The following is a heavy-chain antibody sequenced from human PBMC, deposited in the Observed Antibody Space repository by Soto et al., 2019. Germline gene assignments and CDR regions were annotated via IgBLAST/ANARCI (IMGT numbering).Heavy chain of an antibody. CDR2: IYHSGAT. CDR3: ARGGDYRFDY. J-gene: IGHJ4*02. Sequence: SETLSLTCAVSSDSISSSHWWSWVRQPPGKGLEWIGEIYHSGATNYNPSLESRVTISVDKSKNQFSVNLSSVTAADTAVYYCARGGDYRFDYWGQGTLVTVSS. CDR1: SDSISSSHW. V-gene: IGHV4-4*02. D-gene: IGHD4-17*01.